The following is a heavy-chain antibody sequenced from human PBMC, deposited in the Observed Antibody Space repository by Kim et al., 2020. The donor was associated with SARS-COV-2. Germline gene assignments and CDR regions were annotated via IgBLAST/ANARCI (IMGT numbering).Heavy chain of an antibody. J-gene: IGHJ5*02. CDR3: ARDGGDIVVARGEHWFDP. V-gene: IGHV1-69*01. D-gene: IGHD2-15*01. Sequence: QGRVTITADESTSTAYMELSSLRSEDTAVYYCARDGGDIVVARGEHWFDPWGQGTLVTVSS.